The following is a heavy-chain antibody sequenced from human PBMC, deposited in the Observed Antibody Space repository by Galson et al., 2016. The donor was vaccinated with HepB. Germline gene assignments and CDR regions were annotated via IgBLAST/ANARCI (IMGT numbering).Heavy chain of an antibody. CDR3: ARDSGLYGIDV. J-gene: IGHJ6*02. V-gene: IGHV3-33*01. CDR2: GTRK. D-gene: IGHD1-26*01. Sequence: GTRKYYVDSVRGRFTISRDNSKNMLYLQMNSLGVEDTAIYYCARDSGLYGIDVWGQGTTVTVSS.